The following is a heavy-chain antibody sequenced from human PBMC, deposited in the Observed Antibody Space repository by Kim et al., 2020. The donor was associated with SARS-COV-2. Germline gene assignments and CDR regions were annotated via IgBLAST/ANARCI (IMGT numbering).Heavy chain of an antibody. D-gene: IGHD6-13*01. CDR3: ARHVGRSSWSYLDYFDY. V-gene: IGHV4-59*08. Sequence: SETLSLTCTVSGGSISSYYWSWIRQPPGKGLEWIGYIYYSGSTNYNPSLKSRVTISVDTSKNQFSLKLSSVTAADTAVYYCARHVGRSSWSYLDYFDYWGQGTLVTVSS. J-gene: IGHJ4*02. CDR2: IYYSGST. CDR1: GGSISSYY.